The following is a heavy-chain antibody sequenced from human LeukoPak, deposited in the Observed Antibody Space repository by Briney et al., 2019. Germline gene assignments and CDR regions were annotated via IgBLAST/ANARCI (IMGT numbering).Heavy chain of an antibody. D-gene: IGHD3-22*01. J-gene: IGHJ3*02. Sequence: GGSLRLSCAASGFTFSTYGMHWVRQAPGKGLEWVSVIYSGGSTFYADSVEGRFTISRDNSNNTLYLQMNSLRAEDTAMYYCAREYYDNSGGEDAFDIWGPRTMVTVSS. CDR1: GFTFSTYG. CDR3: AREYYDNSGGEDAFDI. CDR2: IYSGGST. V-gene: IGHV3-NL1*01.